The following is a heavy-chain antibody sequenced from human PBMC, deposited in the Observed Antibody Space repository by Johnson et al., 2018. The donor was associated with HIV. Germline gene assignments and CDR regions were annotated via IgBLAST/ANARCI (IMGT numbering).Heavy chain of an antibody. Sequence: VQLLESGGGLVQHGGSLRLSCAASGFTVSSNYMSWVRQAPGKGLEWVSVIYSGGSTYYADSVKGRFTISRDNSKNTLYLQMNSLRAEDTAVYSCARDLGGSDAFDIWGQGTMVTVSS. D-gene: IGHD3-16*01. V-gene: IGHV3-66*01. J-gene: IGHJ3*02. CDR1: GFTVSSNY. CDR2: IYSGGST. CDR3: ARDLGGSDAFDI.